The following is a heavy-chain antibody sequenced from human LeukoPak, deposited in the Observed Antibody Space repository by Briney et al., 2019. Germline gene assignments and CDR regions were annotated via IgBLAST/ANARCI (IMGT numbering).Heavy chain of an antibody. D-gene: IGHD3-10*01. CDR1: GGTFSSYA. CDR3: ARVGYGSGSYYTYYYYYMDV. Sequence: ASVKVSCKASGGTFSSYAISWVRQAPGQGLEWMGGIIPIFGTANYAQKFQGRVTITADKSTSTAYMELSSLRSDDTAVYYCARVGYGSGSYYTYYYYYMDVWGKGTTVTISS. J-gene: IGHJ6*03. CDR2: IIPIFGTA. V-gene: IGHV1-69*06.